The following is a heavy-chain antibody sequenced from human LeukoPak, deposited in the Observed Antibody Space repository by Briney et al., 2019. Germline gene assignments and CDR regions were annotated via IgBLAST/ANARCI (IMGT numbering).Heavy chain of an antibody. CDR3: ARRRRGYCTRDDCLYYYYFDY. Sequence: GESLKISCKGSGYNFTNYWIGWVRQMSGRGLQWMGIIYPGDSDTRYSPSFQGQVTISVDKSIGTAYLQWSSLKASDTAMYYCARRRRGYCTRDDCLYYYYFDYWGQGSLVTVSS. V-gene: IGHV5-51*01. J-gene: IGHJ4*02. CDR1: GYNFTNYW. D-gene: IGHD2-8*02. CDR2: IYPGDSDT.